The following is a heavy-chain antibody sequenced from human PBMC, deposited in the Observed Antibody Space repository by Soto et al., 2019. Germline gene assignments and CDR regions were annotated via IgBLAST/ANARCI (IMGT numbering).Heavy chain of an antibody. Sequence: PGGSLRLSCAASGFTFDDYGMSWVRQAPGKGLEWVSSINWNGGSTGYADSVKGRFTISRDNAKKSLFLRMNSLRAEDTAFYYCARSAQLAIAAAALDYWGQGILVTVSS. CDR2: INWNGGST. D-gene: IGHD6-13*01. J-gene: IGHJ4*02. CDR3: ARSAQLAIAAAALDY. V-gene: IGHV3-20*04. CDR1: GFTFDDYG.